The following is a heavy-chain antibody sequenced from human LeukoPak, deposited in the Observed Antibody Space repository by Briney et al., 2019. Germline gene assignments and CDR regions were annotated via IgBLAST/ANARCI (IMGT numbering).Heavy chain of an antibody. CDR3: ARVSVAHEIVAGDYFES. CDR1: GVSVNIAEN. V-gene: IGHV4-38-2*02. D-gene: IGHD2-15*01. CDR2: ISRSGIT. J-gene: IGHJ4*02. Sequence: SETLSLTRSVSGVSVNIAENWAWVGQPLGKGLDWIENISRSGITSYNPSLNSRITISVDRPKNQISLEVRAATAADTAIYYCARVSVAHEIVAGDYFESWGQGTLVSV.